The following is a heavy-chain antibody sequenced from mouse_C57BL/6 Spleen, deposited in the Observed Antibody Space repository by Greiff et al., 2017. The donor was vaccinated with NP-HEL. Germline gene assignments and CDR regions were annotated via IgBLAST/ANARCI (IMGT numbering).Heavy chain of an antibody. Sequence: VQLQQSGPELVKPGASVKISCKASGYAFSSSWMNWVKQRPGKGLEWIGRIYPGDGDTNYNGKFQGKATLTADKSSSTAYMKLSSLTSEDSAVYFCANWDGAWFAYWGQGTLVTVSA. D-gene: IGHD4-1*02. J-gene: IGHJ3*01. CDR1: GYAFSSSW. CDR3: ANWDGAWFAY. V-gene: IGHV1-82*01. CDR2: IYPGDGDT.